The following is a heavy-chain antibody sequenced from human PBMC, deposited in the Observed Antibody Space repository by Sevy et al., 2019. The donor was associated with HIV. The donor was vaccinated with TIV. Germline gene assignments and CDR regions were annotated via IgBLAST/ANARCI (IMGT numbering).Heavy chain of an antibody. CDR2: ISSNGDNA. CDR3: ARGPEWELTSFLSH. Sequence: GGSLRLPCAASGFTFRTYALHWVRQAPGRGLEWLAFISSNGDNAFYANSVRGRLTVSRDNSMNTLSLQMSSLTAEDTAVYYCARGPEWELTSFLSHWGQGTLVTVSS. V-gene: IGHV3-30-3*01. D-gene: IGHD1-26*01. CDR1: GFTFRTYA. J-gene: IGHJ4*02.